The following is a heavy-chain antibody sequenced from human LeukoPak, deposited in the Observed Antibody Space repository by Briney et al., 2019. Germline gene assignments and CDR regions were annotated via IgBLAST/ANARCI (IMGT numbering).Heavy chain of an antibody. J-gene: IGHJ3*02. CDR3: AKDQRGITMIVVGILGAFDI. CDR2: ISGSGGST. V-gene: IGHV3-23*01. D-gene: IGHD3-22*01. Sequence: RGSLRLSCAASGFTFSSYAMSWVRQAPGKGLEWVSAISGSGGSTYYADSVKGRFTISRDSSKNTLYLQMNSLRAEDTAVYYCAKDQRGITMIVVGILGAFDIWGQGTMVTVSS. CDR1: GFTFSSYA.